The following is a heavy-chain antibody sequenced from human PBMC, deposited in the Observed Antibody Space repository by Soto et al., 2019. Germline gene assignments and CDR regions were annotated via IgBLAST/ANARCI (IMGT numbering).Heavy chain of an antibody. Sequence: AAVKVSCKASGYTFTGYYMHWVRQAPGQGREWMGWINPNSGGTNYAQKFQGRVTMTRDTSISTAYMELSTLRSDDTAVYYCARMYYYDSSGYGNWGQGTRVTVSS. D-gene: IGHD3-22*01. CDR1: GYTFTGYY. CDR2: INPNSGGT. CDR3: ARMYYYDSSGYGN. J-gene: IGHJ4*02. V-gene: IGHV1-2*02.